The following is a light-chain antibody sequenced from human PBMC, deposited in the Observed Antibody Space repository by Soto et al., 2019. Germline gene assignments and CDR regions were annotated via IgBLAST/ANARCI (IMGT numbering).Light chain of an antibody. CDR1: SGHSSYA. J-gene: IGLJ2*01. Sequence: QLVLTQSPSASASLGGSVKLTCTLSSGHSSYAIAWHQQQPEKGPRYLMKLNSDGSHSKGDGIPDRFSGSSSGAERYLTISGLQSEDEADYYCQTWGTGIRVFGGGTKITVL. V-gene: IGLV4-69*02. CDR3: QTWGTGIRV. CDR2: LNSDGSH.